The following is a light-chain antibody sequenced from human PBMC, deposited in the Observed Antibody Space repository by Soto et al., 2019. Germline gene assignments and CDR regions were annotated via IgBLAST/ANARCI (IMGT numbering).Light chain of an antibody. CDR1: LSVFYGSKNKNY. CDR3: HQYYSSPRT. CDR2: WAS. Sequence: DIVMTQSPDSLAVSLGERATINCKSSLSVFYGSKNKNYLAWYQQKPGQPPKLLIYWASTRVSGVPDRFSGSGSGTDFTLTISSLQAEDVAVYYCHQYYSSPRTFGQGTKWKSN. J-gene: IGKJ1*01. V-gene: IGKV4-1*01.